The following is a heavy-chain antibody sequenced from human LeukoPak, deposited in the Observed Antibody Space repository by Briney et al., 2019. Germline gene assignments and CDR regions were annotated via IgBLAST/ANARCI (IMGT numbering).Heavy chain of an antibody. V-gene: IGHV3-23*01. J-gene: IGHJ3*02. CDR3: TRHWDSGSFEFPDAFDI. Sequence: GGSLRLSCAASGFTFSSYWVHWVRQAPGKGLEWVSAISGSGGSTYYADSVKGRFAISRDNSKNTLYLQMNSLRAEDTAVYYCTRHWDSGSFEFPDAFDIWGQGTMVTVSS. CDR1: GFTFSSYW. D-gene: IGHD1-26*01. CDR2: ISGSGGST.